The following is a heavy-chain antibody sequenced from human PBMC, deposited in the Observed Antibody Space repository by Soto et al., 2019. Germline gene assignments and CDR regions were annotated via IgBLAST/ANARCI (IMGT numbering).Heavy chain of an antibody. CDR1: GGSISSYY. CDR3: ARVNGLRYSSSYEFDY. V-gene: IGHV4-59*01. Sequence: QVQLQESGPGLVKPSETLSLTCTVSGGSISSYYWSWIRQPPGKGLEWIGYIYHSGSTNYNPSLKSRVTISVDTSKNQFSLNLISVTAADTAVYYCARVNGLRYSSSYEFDYWGQGALVTVSS. CDR2: IYHSGST. J-gene: IGHJ4*02. D-gene: IGHD6-6*01.